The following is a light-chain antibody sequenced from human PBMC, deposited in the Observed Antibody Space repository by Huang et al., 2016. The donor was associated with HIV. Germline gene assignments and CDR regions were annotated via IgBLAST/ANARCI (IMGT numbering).Light chain of an antibody. CDR1: QSVFYSSNNKNY. V-gene: IGKV4-1*01. J-gene: IGKJ1*01. CDR3: QQYYSTPWT. Sequence: DIVMTQSPASLAVSLGEKATINCKSSQSVFYSSNNKNYLAWYQQKAGHPPKRLIYGASSRESGVPYRFSGSGSGTDFTLTISSLQAEDVAFYYCQQYYSTPWTFGQGTKVEIK. CDR2: GAS.